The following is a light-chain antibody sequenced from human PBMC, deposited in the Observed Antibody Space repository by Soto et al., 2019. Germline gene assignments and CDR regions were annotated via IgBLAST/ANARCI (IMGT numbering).Light chain of an antibody. CDR1: QSVSNNY. Sequence: DIVLRQSPGTLSLSPGERATLSCRASQSVSNNYLAWYQQKPGQAPRLLIYGASNRATGIPDRFSGSGSGTDFTLTISSLQPEDFATYYCQQLNSYSWTFGQGTKVDIK. CDR2: GAS. V-gene: IGKV3-20*01. CDR3: QQLNSYSWT. J-gene: IGKJ1*01.